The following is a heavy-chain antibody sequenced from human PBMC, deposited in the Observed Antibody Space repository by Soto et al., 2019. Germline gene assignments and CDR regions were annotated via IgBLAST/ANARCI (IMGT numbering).Heavy chain of an antibody. V-gene: IGHV4-34*01. CDR3: ARGLISGSHYSGGWYYFDS. CDR1: GGSFSDYI. CDR2: INHSGSA. Sequence: QVQLQQSGAGLLKPSETLSLTCDVYGGSFSDYIWTWIRQTPGKGLQWIGQINHSGSANYNPSLKIRVTISVHPSSSQFSLELSSVTAADTAVYYCARGLISGSHYSGGWYYFDSWGQGTQVTVSS. D-gene: IGHD1-26*01. J-gene: IGHJ4*02.